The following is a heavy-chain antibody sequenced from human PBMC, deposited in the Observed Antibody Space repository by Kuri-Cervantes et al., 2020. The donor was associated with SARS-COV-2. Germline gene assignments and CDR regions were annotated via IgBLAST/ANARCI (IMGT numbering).Heavy chain of an antibody. D-gene: IGHD4-11*01. CDR1: GFTFSSYG. Sequence: GESLKISCAASGFTFSSYGMHWVRQAPGKGLEWVAVISYDGSNKYYADSVKGRFTISRDNSKNTLYLQMNSLRAEDTAVYYCARAENYSNHRYYYYHGMDVWGQGTTVTVSS. J-gene: IGHJ6*02. CDR2: ISYDGSNK. CDR3: ARAENYSNHRYYYYHGMDV. V-gene: IGHV3-30*03.